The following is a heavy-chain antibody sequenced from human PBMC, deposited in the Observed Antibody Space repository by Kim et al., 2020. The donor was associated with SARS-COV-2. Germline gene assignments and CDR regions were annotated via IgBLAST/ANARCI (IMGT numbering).Heavy chain of an antibody. D-gene: IGHD3-22*01. CDR1: GGSISSSSYY. V-gene: IGHV4-39*01. J-gene: IGHJ3*02. CDR3: ARHGGYYDSSGYGAFDI. CDR2: IYYSGST. Sequence: SETLSLTCTVSGGSISSSSYYWGWIRQPPGKGLEWIGSIYYSGSTYYNPSLKSRVTISVDTSKNQFSLKLSSVTAADTAVYYCARHGGYYDSSGYGAFDIWGQGTMVTVSS.